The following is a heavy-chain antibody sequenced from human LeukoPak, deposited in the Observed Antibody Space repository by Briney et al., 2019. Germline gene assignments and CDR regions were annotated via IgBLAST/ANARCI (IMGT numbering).Heavy chain of an antibody. CDR1: GFTFSSYA. CDR2: ISGSGGST. D-gene: IGHD3-22*01. Sequence: GGSLRLSCAASGFTFSSYAMSWVRQAPGKGLKWVSAISGSGGSTHYADSVKGRFTISRDNSKNTLYLQMNSLGAEDTAVYYCAKHQQAYYYDSSGYLFDYWGQGTLVTVSS. V-gene: IGHV3-23*01. CDR3: AKHQQAYYYDSSGYLFDY. J-gene: IGHJ4*02.